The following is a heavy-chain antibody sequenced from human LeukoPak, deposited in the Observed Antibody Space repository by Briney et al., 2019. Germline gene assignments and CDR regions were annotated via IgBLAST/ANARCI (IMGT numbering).Heavy chain of an antibody. D-gene: IGHD1-26*01. CDR1: GFTFSSYN. V-gene: IGHV3-21*01. CDR2: ITSGSSYI. CDR3: ARDPYSGSYSYFDY. J-gene: IGHJ4*02. Sequence: GGPLRLSCAASGFTFSSYNMNWVRQAPGKGLEWVSSITSGSSYIYYADSVKGRFTISRDNAKNSLYLQMNSLRAEDTAVYYCARDPYSGSYSYFDYWGQGTLVTVSS.